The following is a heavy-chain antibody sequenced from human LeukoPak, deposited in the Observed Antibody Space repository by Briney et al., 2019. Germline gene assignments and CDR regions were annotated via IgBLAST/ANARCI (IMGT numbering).Heavy chain of an antibody. CDR2: ISSSSSYI. J-gene: IGHJ4*02. D-gene: IGHD6-13*01. Sequence: GGSLRLSCAASGFTFSSYSMNWVRQAPGKGLEWVSSISSSSSYIYYADSVKGRFTISRDNAKNSLYLQMNSLGAEDTAVYYCARHVQIAAAKIDYWGQGTLVTVSS. CDR3: ARHVQIAAAKIDY. V-gene: IGHV3-21*01. CDR1: GFTFSSYS.